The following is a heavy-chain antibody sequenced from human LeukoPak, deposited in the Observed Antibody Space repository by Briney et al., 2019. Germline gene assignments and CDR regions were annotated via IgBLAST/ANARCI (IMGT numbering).Heavy chain of an antibody. V-gene: IGHV3-64D*06. CDR1: GLTLSSYA. CDR2: ISSNGGST. CDR3: VKGYGDYPLGAFDI. J-gene: IGHJ3*02. D-gene: IGHD4-17*01. Sequence: PGGSLRLSCSASGLTLSSYAMHWVRQAPGKGLEYVSAISSNGGSTYYADSVKGRFPISRDNSKNPLYLQMSSLRAEDTAVYYCVKGYGDYPLGAFDIWGQGTMVTVSS.